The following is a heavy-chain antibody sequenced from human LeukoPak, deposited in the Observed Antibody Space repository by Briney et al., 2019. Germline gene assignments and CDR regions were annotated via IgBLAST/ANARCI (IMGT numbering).Heavy chain of an antibody. D-gene: IGHD2-15*01. CDR1: GFTFSSYA. V-gene: IGHV3-23*03. Sequence: GGSLRLSCAASGFTFSSYAMHWVRQAPGKGLEWVSVIYSGGSTYYADSVKGRFTISRDNAKNSLYLQMNSLRAEDTAVYYCAKNTGGSCYSDYHSWGQGTLVTVSS. CDR3: AKNTGGSCYSDYHS. J-gene: IGHJ4*02. CDR2: IYSGGST.